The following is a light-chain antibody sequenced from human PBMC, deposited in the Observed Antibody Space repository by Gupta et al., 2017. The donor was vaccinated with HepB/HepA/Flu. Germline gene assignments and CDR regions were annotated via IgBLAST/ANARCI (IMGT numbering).Light chain of an antibody. V-gene: IGKV3-11*01. CDR2: DAS. J-gene: IGKJ3*01. CDR3: QQLSNWPPIFT. CDR1: QSVSSY. Sequence: EIVLTQSPATLSLSPGERATLSCRASQSVSSYLAWYQQKPGQAPRLLIYDASNRATGIRARFSGSGYGTDFTLTIRSREPEDFAVYYCQQLSNWPPIFTFGDGTRVDIK.